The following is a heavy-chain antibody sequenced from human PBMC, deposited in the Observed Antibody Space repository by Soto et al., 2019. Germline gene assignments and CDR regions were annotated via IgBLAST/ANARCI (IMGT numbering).Heavy chain of an antibody. Sequence: ASVKVSWKASGYTFTSYDINWVRQATGQGLEWMGWMNPNSGNTGYAQKFQGRVTMTRNTSISTAYMELSSLRSEDTAVYYCARRTMYCSSTSCQDYYYYGMDVWGQGTTVTVSS. V-gene: IGHV1-8*01. CDR1: GYTFTSYD. CDR3: ARRTMYCSSTSCQDYYYYGMDV. CDR2: MNPNSGNT. D-gene: IGHD2-2*01. J-gene: IGHJ6*02.